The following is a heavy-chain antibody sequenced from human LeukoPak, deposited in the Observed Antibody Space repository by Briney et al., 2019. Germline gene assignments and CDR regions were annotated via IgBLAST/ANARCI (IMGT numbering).Heavy chain of an antibody. CDR2: ISGDGGGT. CDR3: ARGGSGWPYGMDV. Sequence: GGSLRLSCAASGFXFNNFVISWLRQAPGKGLEWVSSISGDGGGTYYDDSVKGRFTISRDNSNTTVYLQMNSLRADDTAVYYCARGGSGWPYGMDVWGQGTTVTVSS. CDR1: GFXFNNFV. V-gene: IGHV3-23*01. J-gene: IGHJ6*02. D-gene: IGHD6-19*01.